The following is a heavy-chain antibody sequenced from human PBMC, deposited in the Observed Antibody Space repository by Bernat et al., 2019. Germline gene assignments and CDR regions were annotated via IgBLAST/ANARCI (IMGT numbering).Heavy chain of an antibody. V-gene: IGHV3-23*04. CDR2: ISDSGGST. Sequence: EVQLVESGGGLVQPGGSLRLSCAASGFTFSSNAMSWVRQAPGKGLEWVSAISDSGGSTFYVDSVKGRFTISRDNSKKTLYLQMNSLRAEDTAVYYCARGTSTSAPYMDVWGKGTTVTVSS. J-gene: IGHJ6*03. CDR3: ARGTSTSAPYMDV. CDR1: GFTFSSNA.